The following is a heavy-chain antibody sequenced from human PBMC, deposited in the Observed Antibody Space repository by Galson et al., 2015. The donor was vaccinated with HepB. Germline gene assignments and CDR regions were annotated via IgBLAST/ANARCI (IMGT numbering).Heavy chain of an antibody. J-gene: IGHJ4*02. D-gene: IGHD3-22*01. V-gene: IGHV3-30-3*01. Sequence: SLRLSCAASGFTFSSYAMHWVRQAPGKGLEWVAVISYDGSNKYYADSVKGRFTISRDNSKNTLYLQMNSLRAEDSAVYYCARNYDSSGFYYPRYWGQGTLITVSS. CDR3: ARNYDSSGFYYPRY. CDR2: ISYDGSNK. CDR1: GFTFSSYA.